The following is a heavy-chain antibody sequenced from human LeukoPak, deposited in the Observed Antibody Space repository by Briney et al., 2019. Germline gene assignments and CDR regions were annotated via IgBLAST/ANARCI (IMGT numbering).Heavy chain of an antibody. J-gene: IGHJ4*02. CDR3: ARARYCSSSSCYIDY. Sequence: GGSLRLSXAASGFIFHDYGMSWVRQAPGKGLEWLSGISGGGDSTYYADSVKGRFTISRDNAKNTLYLQMNSLRAEDTAVYYCARARYCSSSSCYIDYWGQGTLVTVS. D-gene: IGHD2-2*02. CDR2: ISGGGDST. CDR1: GFIFHDYG. V-gene: IGHV3-23*01.